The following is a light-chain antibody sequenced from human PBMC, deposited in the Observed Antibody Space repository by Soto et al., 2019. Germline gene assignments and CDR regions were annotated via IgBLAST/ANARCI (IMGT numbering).Light chain of an antibody. CDR1: QSLLSSDGNTY. J-gene: IGKJ1*01. CDR2: KVS. Sequence: DVVMTQSPLSLPVTLGQPASISCRSSQSLLSSDGNTYLNWFQQRPGQSPRRLIYKVSNRDSGVPDRFSGSGSGTDFTLKISRVEAEDVGVYYCMQGSHWPLWTFGQGTKVEIK. CDR3: MQGSHWPLWT. V-gene: IGKV2-30*01.